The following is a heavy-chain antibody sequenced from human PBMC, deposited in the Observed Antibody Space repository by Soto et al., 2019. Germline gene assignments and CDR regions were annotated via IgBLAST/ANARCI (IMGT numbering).Heavy chain of an antibody. CDR2: IYYSGNT. CDR3: ARSPGWSTSCSDEACAFDI. CDR1: GDSISSGGYY. V-gene: IGHV4-31*03. J-gene: IGHJ3*02. D-gene: IGHD2-2*01. Sequence: PSETLSLTCTVSGDSISSGGYYWSWIRQQSGKGLEWIGYIYYSGNTCYNPSLKSRVTISVDTSKNQFSLKLSSVTAADSAVYYCARSPGWSTSCSDEACAFDIWGQGTMVTVSS.